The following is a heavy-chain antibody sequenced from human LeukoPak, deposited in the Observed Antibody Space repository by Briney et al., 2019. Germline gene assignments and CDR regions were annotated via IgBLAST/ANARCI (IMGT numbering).Heavy chain of an antibody. CDR3: AKSGQNYYGSV. Sequence: PGGSLRLSCAASGFTFSSYGMHWVRQAPGKGLEGVAVISYDGTYKYYADSVKGRFTISRDNSENTLYLQMNSLRAEDTAVYYCAKSGQNYYGSVWGQGTQVTVSS. D-gene: IGHD3-10*01. CDR1: GFTFSSYG. J-gene: IGHJ4*02. V-gene: IGHV3-30*18. CDR2: ISYDGTYK.